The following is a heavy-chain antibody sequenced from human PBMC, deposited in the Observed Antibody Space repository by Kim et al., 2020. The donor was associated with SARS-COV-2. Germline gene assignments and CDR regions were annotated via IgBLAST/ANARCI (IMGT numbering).Heavy chain of an antibody. CDR1: GFTFSSYA. CDR2: ISGSGGST. J-gene: IGHJ3*02. CDR3: AKETPWDPLPQWLVEGLGAFDI. D-gene: IGHD6-19*01. Sequence: GGSLRLSCAASGFTFSSYAMSWVRQAPGKGLEWVSAISGSGGSTYYADSVKGRFTISRDNSKNTLYLQMNSLRAEDTAVYYCAKETPWDPLPQWLVEGLGAFDIWGQGTMVTVSS. V-gene: IGHV3-23*01.